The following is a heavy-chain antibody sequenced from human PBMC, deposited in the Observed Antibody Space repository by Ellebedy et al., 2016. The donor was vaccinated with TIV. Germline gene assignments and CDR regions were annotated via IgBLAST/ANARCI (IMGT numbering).Heavy chain of an antibody. V-gene: IGHV4-59*01. CDR1: GGSISSYY. CDR3: ARDHDPNAFDI. J-gene: IGHJ3*02. CDR2: IYYSRST. Sequence: MPSETLSLTCTVSGGSISSYYWSWIRQPPGKGLEWIGYIYYSRSTNYNPSLKSRVTISVDTSKNQFSLKLSSVTAADTAVYYCARDHDPNAFDIWGQGTMVTVSS.